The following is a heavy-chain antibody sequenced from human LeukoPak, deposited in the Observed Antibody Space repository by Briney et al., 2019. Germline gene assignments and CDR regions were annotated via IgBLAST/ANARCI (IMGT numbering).Heavy chain of an antibody. CDR1: GFTFSSYW. Sequence: GGSLRLSCAASGFTFSSYWMHWVRQAPGKGLVWVSRINSDGSSTSYADSVKGRFTISRDNAKNTLYLQMNSLRAEDTAVYYCARVGGDRSMYYFDYWGQGTLVTVSS. D-gene: IGHD2-21*02. J-gene: IGHJ4*02. V-gene: IGHV3-74*01. CDR3: ARVGGDRSMYYFDY. CDR2: INSDGSST.